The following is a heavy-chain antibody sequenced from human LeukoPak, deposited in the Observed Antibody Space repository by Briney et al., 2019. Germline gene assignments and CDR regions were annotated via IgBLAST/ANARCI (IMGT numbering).Heavy chain of an antibody. J-gene: IGHJ4*02. CDR1: GYTFTGYY. Sequence: ASVKVSCKASGYTFTGYYMHWVRQAPGQGLEWMGRINPNSGGTNYAQKFQGRVTMTRDTSTSTVYMELSSLRSEDTAVYYCARDGNYGDYDPAYWGQGTLVTVSS. D-gene: IGHD4-17*01. CDR2: INPNSGGT. V-gene: IGHV1-2*06. CDR3: ARDGNYGDYDPAY.